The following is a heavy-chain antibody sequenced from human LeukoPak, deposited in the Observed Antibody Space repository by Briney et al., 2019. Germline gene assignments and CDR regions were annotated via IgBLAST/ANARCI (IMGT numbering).Heavy chain of an antibody. CDR3: ARVSSWLLGFDY. J-gene: IGHJ4*02. D-gene: IGHD6-13*01. Sequence: GSLRLSCAASGFTVSSNYMSWVRQPPGKGLEWIGEINHSGSTNYNPSLKSRVTISVDTSKNQFSLKLSSVTAADTAVYYCARVSSWLLGFDYWGQGTLVTVSS. V-gene: IGHV4-34*01. CDR2: INHSGST. CDR1: GFTVSSNY.